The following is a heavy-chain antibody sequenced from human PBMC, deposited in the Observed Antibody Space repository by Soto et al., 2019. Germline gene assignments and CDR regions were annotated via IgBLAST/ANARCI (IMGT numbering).Heavy chain of an antibody. CDR3: ETPVNTETVIEPDH. J-gene: IGHJ4*02. V-gene: IGHV5-51*01. CDR2: IYPGDSDT. Sequence: GESLKISCKASGYSFSSYWIAWVRQMPGKGLEWMGIIYPGDSDTRYSPSFQGQVTISADRSISTAYLQWSSLKASDIAMYYCETPVNTETVIEPDHWGQGTPVTVSS. CDR1: GYSFSSYW. D-gene: IGHD4-4*01.